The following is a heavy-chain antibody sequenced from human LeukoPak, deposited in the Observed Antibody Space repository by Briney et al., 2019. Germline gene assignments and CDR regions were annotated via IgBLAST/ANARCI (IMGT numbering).Heavy chain of an antibody. V-gene: IGHV4-4*07. D-gene: IGHD2-15*01. CDR3: ARDGRDCSGGSCFD. Sequence: SETLSLTCTVSGVSISRYYWSWIRQPAGKGLEWIGRIYSSGTTNYNPSLKSRVTMSVVTSKNQLSLRLSSVTAADTAVYYCARDGRDCSGGSCFDWGQGTLVTVSS. J-gene: IGHJ4*02. CDR2: IYSSGTT. CDR1: GVSISRYY.